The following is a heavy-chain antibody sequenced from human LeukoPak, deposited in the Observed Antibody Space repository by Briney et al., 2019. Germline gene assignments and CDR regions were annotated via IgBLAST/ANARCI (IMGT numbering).Heavy chain of an antibody. CDR2: IYYSGST. V-gene: IGHV4-59*01. D-gene: IGHD6-13*01. Sequence: PSETLSLTCTVSGGSISSYYWSWIRQPPGKGLEWIGYIYYSGSTNYNPSLKSRVTISVDTSENQFSLKLSSVTAADTAVYYCAREPFAGKPFDYWGQGTLVTVSS. J-gene: IGHJ4*02. CDR3: AREPFAGKPFDY. CDR1: GGSISSYY.